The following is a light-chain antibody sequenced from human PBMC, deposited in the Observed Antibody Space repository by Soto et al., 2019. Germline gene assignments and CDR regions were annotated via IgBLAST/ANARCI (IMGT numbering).Light chain of an antibody. Sequence: EIVLTQTPGTLSLSPGERATLSCRASQSVRSTYLAWYQQKPGQAPSILIYGASTRATGIPDRFSGSGSGTDFTLTITRLEPEDFAVYYCHEYGISPGTFGQGTKLEIK. CDR2: GAS. CDR1: QSVRSTY. V-gene: IGKV3-20*01. CDR3: HEYGISPGT. J-gene: IGKJ2*01.